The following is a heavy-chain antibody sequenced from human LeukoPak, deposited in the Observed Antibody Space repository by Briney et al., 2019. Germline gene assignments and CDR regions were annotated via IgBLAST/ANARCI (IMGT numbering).Heavy chain of an antibody. V-gene: IGHV4-61*02. CDR3: ARSLGFDY. CDR2: IYTSGST. J-gene: IGHJ4*02. Sequence: SQTLSLTCTVSGGSISSGSYYWSWIRQPAGKGLEWIGRIYTSGSTNYNPSLKSRVTISVDTSKNQFSLKLSSVTAADTAVYYCARSLGFDYWGQGTLVTVSS. D-gene: IGHD1-26*01. CDR1: GGSISSGSYY.